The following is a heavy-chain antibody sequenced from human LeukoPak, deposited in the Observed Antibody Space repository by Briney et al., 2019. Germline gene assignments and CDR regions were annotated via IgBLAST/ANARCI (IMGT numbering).Heavy chain of an antibody. J-gene: IGHJ4*02. Sequence: KTSETLPLTCTVSGGSISSYYWSWIRQPAGKGLEWIGRIYSTGSTNYNPSLKSRVTMSVDTSKNQFSLRLRSVTAADTAVYYCARQIASAGTAGFDFWGQGALVTVSS. CDR2: IYSTGST. CDR3: ARQIASAGTAGFDF. V-gene: IGHV4-4*07. D-gene: IGHD6-13*01. CDR1: GGSISSYY.